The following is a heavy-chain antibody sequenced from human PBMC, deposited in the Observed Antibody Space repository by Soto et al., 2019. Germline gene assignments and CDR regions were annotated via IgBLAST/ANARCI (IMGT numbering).Heavy chain of an antibody. CDR3: SGTLGYCSSTSCYADYYYYGMDV. J-gene: IGHJ6*02. CDR2: IYYSGST. D-gene: IGHD2-2*01. CDR1: GGSISSGDYY. Sequence: SETLSLTCTVSGGSISSGDYYWSWIRQPPGKGLEWIGYIYYSGSTYYNPSLKSRVTISVDTSKNQFSLKLSSVTAADTAVYYCSGTLGYCSSTSCYADYYYYGMDVWGQGTTVTVSS. V-gene: IGHV4-30-4*01.